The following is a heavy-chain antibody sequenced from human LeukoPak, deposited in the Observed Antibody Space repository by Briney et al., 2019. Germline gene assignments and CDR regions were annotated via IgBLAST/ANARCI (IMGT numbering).Heavy chain of an antibody. Sequence: GGSLRLSCAASGFTFSSYSMNWVRQAPGKGLEWVSSISSSSSYIYYADSVKGRFTISRDNAKNSLYLQMNSLRAEDTAVYYCARVIGWDEPFDIWGQGTMVTVSS. J-gene: IGHJ3*02. V-gene: IGHV3-21*01. D-gene: IGHD1-26*01. CDR2: ISSSSSYI. CDR3: ARVIGWDEPFDI. CDR1: GFTFSSYS.